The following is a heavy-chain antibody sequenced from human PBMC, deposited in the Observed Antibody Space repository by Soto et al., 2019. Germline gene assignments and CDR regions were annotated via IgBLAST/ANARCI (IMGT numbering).Heavy chain of an antibody. CDR2: ISSSSYI. V-gene: IGHV3-21*01. J-gene: IGHJ6*02. Sequence: LRLSCAASGFTFSSYSMNWVRQAPGKGLEWVSSISSSSYIYYADSVKGRFTISRDNAKNSLYLQMNSLRAEDTAVYYCAGVFMTTVTTFYYYGMDVWGQGTTVTVSS. CDR3: AGVFMTTVTTFYYYGMDV. D-gene: IGHD4-4*01. CDR1: GFTFSSYS.